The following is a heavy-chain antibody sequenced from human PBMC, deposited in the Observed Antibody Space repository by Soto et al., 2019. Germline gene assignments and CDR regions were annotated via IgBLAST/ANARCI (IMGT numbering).Heavy chain of an antibody. D-gene: IGHD3-3*01. CDR1: GYTFTSYY. Sequence: GASVKVSCKASGYTFTSYYMHRVRQAPGQGLEWMGIINPSGGSTSYAQKFQGRVTMTRDTSTSTVYMELSSLRSEDTAVYYCARGDHYDFWSGYPTFPYYYMDVWGKGTTVTVSS. V-gene: IGHV1-46*03. CDR2: INPSGGST. J-gene: IGHJ6*03. CDR3: ARGDHYDFWSGYPTFPYYYMDV.